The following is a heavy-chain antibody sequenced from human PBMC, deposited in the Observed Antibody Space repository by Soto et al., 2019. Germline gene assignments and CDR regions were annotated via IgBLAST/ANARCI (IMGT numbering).Heavy chain of an antibody. Sequence: QVQLVQSGAEVKKPGASVKVSCKASGYTFTGYYMHWVRQAPGQGLEWMGWINPNSGGTNYAQKFQGWVTMTRDTSISTAYMELSRLRSDDTAVYYCARCPMETIDYIYYFDYWGQGTLVTVSS. CDR3: ARCPMETIDYIYYFDY. CDR1: GYTFTGYY. J-gene: IGHJ4*02. V-gene: IGHV1-2*04. CDR2: INPNSGGT. D-gene: IGHD4-4*01.